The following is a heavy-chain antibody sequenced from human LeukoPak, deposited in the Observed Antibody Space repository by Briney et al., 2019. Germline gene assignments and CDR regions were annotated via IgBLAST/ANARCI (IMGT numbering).Heavy chain of an antibody. J-gene: IGHJ4*02. Sequence: DSIQGRFTISRDNSKNTLYLQMGSLRAEDTAVYYCARPSAQWSSTRGNFDYWGQGTLVTVSS. D-gene: IGHD2-15*01. V-gene: IGHV3-30*14. CDR3: ARPSAQWSSTRGNFDY.